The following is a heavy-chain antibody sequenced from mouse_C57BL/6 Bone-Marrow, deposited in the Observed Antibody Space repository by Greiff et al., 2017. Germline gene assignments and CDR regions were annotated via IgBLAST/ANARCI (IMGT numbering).Heavy chain of an antibody. J-gene: IGHJ4*01. CDR1: GYTFTSYG. CDR2: IYPRSGNT. Sequence: QVQLQQSGAELARPGASVKLSCKASGYTFTSYGISWVKQRTGQGLEWIGEIYPRSGNTYYNEKFKGKATLTADKSSSTAYMELRSLTSEDSAVYFCARGNYSKGSYAMDYWGQGTSVTVSS. D-gene: IGHD2-5*01. CDR3: ARGNYSKGSYAMDY. V-gene: IGHV1-81*01.